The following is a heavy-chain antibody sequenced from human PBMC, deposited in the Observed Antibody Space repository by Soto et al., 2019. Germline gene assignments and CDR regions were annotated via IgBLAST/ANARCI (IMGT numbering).Heavy chain of an antibody. CDR1: GGSFSGYY. D-gene: IGHD4-17*01. CDR3: ARGTAGRLPEMGDAFDI. J-gene: IGHJ3*02. V-gene: IGHV4-34*01. CDR2: INHSGST. Sequence: QVQLQQWGAGLLKPSETLSLTCAVYGGSFSGYYWSWIRQPPGKGLEWIGEINHSGSTNYNPSLKRRVTMSVDTSKNQFSLKVRSVAAADTAGDYCARGTAGRLPEMGDAFDIWGQGTMVTVSS.